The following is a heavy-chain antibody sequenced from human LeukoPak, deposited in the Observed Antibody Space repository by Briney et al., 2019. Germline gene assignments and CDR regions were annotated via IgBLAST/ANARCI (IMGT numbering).Heavy chain of an antibody. CDR3: TTRGGSFSIFDY. D-gene: IGHD1-26*01. CDR1: GFTFGDYA. J-gene: IGHJ4*02. Sequence: TGGSLRLSCTVSGFTFGDYAMSWFRQAPGKGLEWVGFIRSKAYGGTTEYAASAKGSFTISRDDSKSIAYLQMNSLKTEDTAVYYCTTRGGSFSIFDYWGQGTLVTVSS. V-gene: IGHV3-49*03. CDR2: IRSKAYGGTT.